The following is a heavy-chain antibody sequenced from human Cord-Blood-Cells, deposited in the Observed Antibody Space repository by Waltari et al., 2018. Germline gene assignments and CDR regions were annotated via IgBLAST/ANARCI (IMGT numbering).Heavy chain of an antibody. V-gene: IGHV1-2*02. D-gene: IGHD7-27*01. J-gene: IGHJ4*02. CDR1: GKILTGYY. Sequence: QVQLVQAGAEEKKPGDSVTVSCKASGKILTGYYMHWVRQAPGQGLEWMGWINPNSGGTNYAQKFQGRVTMTRDTSISTAYMELSRLRSDDTAVYYCARGKLGNYFDYWGQGTLVTVSS. CDR3: ARGKLGNYFDY. CDR2: INPNSGGT.